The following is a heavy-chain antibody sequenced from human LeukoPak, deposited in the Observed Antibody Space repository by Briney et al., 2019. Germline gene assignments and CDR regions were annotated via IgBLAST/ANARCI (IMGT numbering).Heavy chain of an antibody. CDR3: AKAGNWGGYYYYLDV. CDR1: GGSISGYF. CDR2: IYYSGST. D-gene: IGHD7-27*01. J-gene: IGHJ6*03. Sequence: ASETLSLTCTVSGGSISGYFWSWIRQSPGKGLEWIGYIYYSGSTNYNPSLKSRVTISLATSKNQFSLKLSSVTAADTAVYYCAKAGNWGGYYYYLDVWGKGATVTVSS. V-gene: IGHV4-59*01.